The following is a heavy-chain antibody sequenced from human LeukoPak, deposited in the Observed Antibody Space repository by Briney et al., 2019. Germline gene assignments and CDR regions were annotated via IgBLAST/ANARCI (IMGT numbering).Heavy chain of an antibody. V-gene: IGHV1-18*01. CDR3: ARDASSSSWPYYFDY. J-gene: IGHJ4*02. CDR1: GYTFTSYG. D-gene: IGHD6-13*01. Sequence: ASVKVSCKASGYTFTSYGISWVRQAPGQGLEWMGWINAYSGNTNYAQKLQGRVTMTTDTSTSTAYIELRSLRSDDTAVYYCARDASSSSWPYYFDYWGQGTLVTVSS. CDR2: INAYSGNT.